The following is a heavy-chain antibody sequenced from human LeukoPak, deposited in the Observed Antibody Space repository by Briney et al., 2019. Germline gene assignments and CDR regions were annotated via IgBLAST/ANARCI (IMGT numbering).Heavy chain of an antibody. Sequence: GGSLRLSCAASGFTFSNAWMSWVRQAPGKGLEWVGHIKSKTDGGTTDYAAPVKGRFTISRDDSKNALYLQMDSLKTEDTAVYYCTTEAGDDWGQGTLVTVSS. D-gene: IGHD5-24*01. CDR1: GFTFSNAW. CDR3: TTEAGDD. CDR2: IKSKTDGGTT. J-gene: IGHJ4*02. V-gene: IGHV3-15*01.